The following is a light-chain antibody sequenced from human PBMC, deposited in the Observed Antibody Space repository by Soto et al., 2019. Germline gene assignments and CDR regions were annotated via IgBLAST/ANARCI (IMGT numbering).Light chain of an antibody. J-gene: IGKJ2*01. CDR2: GAS. Sequence: EIVLTQSPGTLSLSPGERATLSCRASQSVSSSYLAWYQQKPGQAPRLLIYGASSRATGIPDRFSGSGSGTGFTLTISSLEHEEFAVYYCQQYRSSPYTFGQGTKLEIK. CDR3: QQYRSSPYT. V-gene: IGKV3-20*01. CDR1: QSVSSSY.